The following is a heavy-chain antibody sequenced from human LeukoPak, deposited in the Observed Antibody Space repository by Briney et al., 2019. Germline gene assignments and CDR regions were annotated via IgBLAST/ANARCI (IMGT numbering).Heavy chain of an antibody. CDR2: INHSGST. CDR3: ARRSAGRYRSSTSCYSARSPSYYYYYYMDV. D-gene: IGHD2-2*02. CDR1: GGSISSSSYH. Sequence: SETLSLTCTVSGGSISSSSYHWGWIRQPPGKGLEWIGEINHSGSTNYNPSLKSRVTISVDTSKNQFSLKLSSVTAADTAVYYCARRSAGRYRSSTSCYSARSPSYYYYYYMDVWGKGTTVTISS. V-gene: IGHV4-39*07. J-gene: IGHJ6*03.